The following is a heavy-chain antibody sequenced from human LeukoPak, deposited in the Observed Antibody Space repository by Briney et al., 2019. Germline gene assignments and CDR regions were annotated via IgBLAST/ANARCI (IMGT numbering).Heavy chain of an antibody. CDR2: ISSSGSTI. V-gene: IGHV3-48*03. D-gene: IGHD6-19*01. Sequence: GGSLRLSCAASGFTFSSYEMNWVRQAPGKGLEWVSYISSSGSTIYYADSVKGRFTISRDNAKNSLYLQMNSLRAEDTAVYYCAREDSSGWFSLDAFDIWGQGTMVTVSS. CDR1: GFTFSSYE. CDR3: AREDSSGWFSLDAFDI. J-gene: IGHJ3*02.